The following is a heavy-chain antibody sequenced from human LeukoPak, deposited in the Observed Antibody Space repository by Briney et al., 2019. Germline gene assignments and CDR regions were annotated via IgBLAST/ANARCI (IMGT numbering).Heavy chain of an antibody. CDR2: ISSNGGST. CDR3: ARDQDNWNYGEYYFDY. J-gene: IGHJ4*02. Sequence: GGSLRLSCAASGFTLSSYAMHWVRQAPGKGLEYVSAISSNGGSTYYANSVKGRFTISRDNSKNTLYLQMGSLRAEDMAVYYCARDQDNWNYGEYYFDYWGQGTLVTVSS. CDR1: GFTLSSYA. V-gene: IGHV3-64*01. D-gene: IGHD1-7*01.